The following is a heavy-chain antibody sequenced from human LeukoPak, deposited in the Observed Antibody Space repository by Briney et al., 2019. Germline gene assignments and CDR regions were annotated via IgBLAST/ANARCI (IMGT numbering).Heavy chain of an antibody. CDR2: IYTSGST. D-gene: IGHD1-14*01. V-gene: IGHV4-61*02. Sequence: SETLSLTCTVSGGSISSGSYYWSWIRQPAGKGLEWIGRIYTSGSTNYNPSLKSRVTMSVDTSKNQFSLKLSSVTAADTAVYYCARQPLGDAFDIWGQGTMVTVSS. CDR3: ARQPLGDAFDI. CDR1: GGSISSGSYY. J-gene: IGHJ3*02.